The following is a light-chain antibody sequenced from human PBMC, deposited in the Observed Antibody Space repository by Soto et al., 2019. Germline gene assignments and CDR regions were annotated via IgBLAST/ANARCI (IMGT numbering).Light chain of an antibody. Sequence: IVLTQSRGTLSLSPGERATLSCRASQNLGTDFIAWYQQTPGQAPRLLTFGASSRATGIPDRFRGNGSRTDFTLTFTSLETEDFAVYYCQQYSVSPCTFGLGTRVEIK. V-gene: IGKV3-20*01. J-gene: IGKJ1*01. CDR2: GAS. CDR3: QQYSVSPCT. CDR1: QNLGTDF.